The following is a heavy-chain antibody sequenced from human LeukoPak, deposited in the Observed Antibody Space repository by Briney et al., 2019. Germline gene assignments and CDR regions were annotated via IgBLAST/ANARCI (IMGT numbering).Heavy chain of an antibody. V-gene: IGHV3-73*01. D-gene: IGHD3-22*01. CDR3: TSITMIVVAM. J-gene: IGHJ4*02. CDR1: GFTFSGSA. CDR2: IRSKANSYAT. Sequence: GGSLRLSCAASGFTFSGSAMHWVRQASGKGLEWVGRIRSKANSYATAYAASVKGRFTVSRDDSKNTAYLQMNSLKIEDTAVYYCTSITMIVVAMGGQGTLVTVSS.